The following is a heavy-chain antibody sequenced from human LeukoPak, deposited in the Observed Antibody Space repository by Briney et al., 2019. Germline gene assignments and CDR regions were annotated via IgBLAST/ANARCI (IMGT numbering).Heavy chain of an antibody. D-gene: IGHD6-19*01. V-gene: IGHV7-4-1*02. Sequence: GASVKVSCKASGYTFTSYAMNWVRQAPGQGLEWMGWINTNTGNPTYAQGFTGRFVFSLDTSVSTAYLQISSLEAEDTAVYYCARDGWQYGGGWYSILIGRKFDYWGQGTLVTVSS. CDR1: GYTFTSYA. CDR3: ARDGWQYGGGWYSILIGRKFDY. J-gene: IGHJ4*02. CDR2: INTNTGNP.